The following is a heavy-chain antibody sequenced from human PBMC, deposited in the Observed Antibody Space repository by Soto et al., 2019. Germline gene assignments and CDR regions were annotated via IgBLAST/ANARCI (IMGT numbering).Heavy chain of an antibody. CDR3: ALRTGNWNPLGD. CDR2: IVPMIGKV. CDR1: GGTTSSYT. Sequence: QVQLVQSGAEVEKPGSSVKVSCKVSGGTTSSYTIGWVRQAPGQGLQWMGNIVPMIGKVDYAQTFQDRVTLEADKSTRTVYMELRSLRSEDTAVYFCALRTGNWNPLGDWGKGTLVTVSS. D-gene: IGHD1-1*01. V-gene: IGHV1-69*02. J-gene: IGHJ4*02.